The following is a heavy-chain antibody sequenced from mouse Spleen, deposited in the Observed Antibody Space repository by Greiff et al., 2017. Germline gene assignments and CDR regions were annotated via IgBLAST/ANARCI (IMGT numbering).Heavy chain of an antibody. D-gene: IGHD1-1*01. V-gene: IGHV14-1*01. Sequence: EVQLQQSGAELVRPGASVKLSCTASGFNIKDYYMHWVKQRPEQGLEWIGRIDPEDGDTEYAPKFQGKATMTADTSSNTAYLQLSSLTSEDTAVYYCTTLIYYYGSSYVDYAMDYWGQGTSVTVSS. CDR1: GFNIKDYY. CDR3: TTLIYYYGSSYVDYAMDY. J-gene: IGHJ4*01. CDR2: IDPEDGDT.